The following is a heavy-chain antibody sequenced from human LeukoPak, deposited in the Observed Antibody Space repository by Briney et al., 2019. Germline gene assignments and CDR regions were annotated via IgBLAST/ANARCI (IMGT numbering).Heavy chain of an antibody. CDR2: ISAYNGNT. Sequence: GASVKLSCKASGYTFTSYGISWVRQAPGQGLEWMGWISAYNGNTNYAQTVQGRVTITRDTSKSTAYLELKSLRSDDTAVYYCASDSIYGESSSWPFDYWGQGTLVTVPS. CDR3: ASDSIYGESSSWPFDY. CDR1: GYTFTSYG. V-gene: IGHV1-18*01. D-gene: IGHD6-13*01. J-gene: IGHJ4*02.